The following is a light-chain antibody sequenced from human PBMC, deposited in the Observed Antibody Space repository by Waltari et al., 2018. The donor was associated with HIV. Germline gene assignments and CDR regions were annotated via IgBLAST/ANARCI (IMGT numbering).Light chain of an antibody. CDR3: QSYDSSLSDSVV. CDR2: TNS. J-gene: IGLJ2*01. V-gene: IGLV1-40*01. CDR1: SSNIGAASH. Sequence: QSVLPQPPSVSGAPGQRVPISSTGSSSNIGAASHVHRYQQLPGTAPKPLIYTNSNRPSGVPDRFSGSKSGTSASLAITGLQADDEAHYYCQSYDSSLSDSVVFGGGTTLTVL.